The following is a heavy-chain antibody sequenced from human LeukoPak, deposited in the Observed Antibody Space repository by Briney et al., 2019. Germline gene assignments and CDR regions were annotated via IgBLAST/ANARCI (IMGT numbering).Heavy chain of an antibody. CDR1: GFTVSSNY. D-gene: IGHD6-19*01. CDR3: GKSGSRDWDYFEY. CDR2: ISGDGGGT. Sequence: GGSLRLSCAASGFTVSSNYMSWVRQAPGKGLEWVSTISGDGGGTHYADSVRGRFTISRANSKNTLFMQVNSLRAEDTAVYYCGKSGSRDWDYFEYWGQGTLVTASS. V-gene: IGHV3-23*01. J-gene: IGHJ4*02.